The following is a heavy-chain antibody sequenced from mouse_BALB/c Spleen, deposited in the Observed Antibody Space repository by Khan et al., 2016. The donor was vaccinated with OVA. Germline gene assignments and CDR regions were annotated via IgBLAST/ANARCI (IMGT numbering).Heavy chain of an antibody. CDR1: GFSLTGYG. J-gene: IGHJ4*01. D-gene: IGHD2-10*01. CDR3: ARAYYANYREAMDY. V-gene: IGHV2-6-7*01. Sequence: QVQLKESGPGLVAPSQSLSITCTVSGFSLTGYGVNWVRQPPGKGLEWLGMIWGDGSTDYNSALKSRLSITKDNSKIQVFLKMNSLQTDDTARYYCARAYYANYREAMDYWGQGNSVTVSS. CDR2: IWGDGST.